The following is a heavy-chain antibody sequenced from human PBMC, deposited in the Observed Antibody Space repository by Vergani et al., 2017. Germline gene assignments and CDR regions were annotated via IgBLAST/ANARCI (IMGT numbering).Heavy chain of an antibody. D-gene: IGHD3-3*01. CDR1: GITVSSNY. V-gene: IGHV3-66*01. CDR3: ARVYDFWRGYYFDY. J-gene: IGHJ4*02. Sequence: EVQLVESGGGLVQPGGSLRLSCAASGITVSSNYMSWVRQAPGKGLEWVSVIYSGGSTYYADSVKGRFTISRDNSKHTLYLQMNSLRAEDTAVYYCARVYDFWRGYYFDYWGQGTLVTVSS. CDR2: IYSGGST.